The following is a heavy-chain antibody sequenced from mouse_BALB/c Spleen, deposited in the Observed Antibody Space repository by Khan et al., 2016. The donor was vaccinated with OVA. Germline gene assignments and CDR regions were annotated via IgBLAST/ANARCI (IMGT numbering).Heavy chain of an antibody. Sequence: EVELVESGGDLVRPGGSLKLSCAASGFTFSAYGMSWVRQSPDKRLEWVATIISDGYNTYYPDSLKGRFIISRDNAKNTLYLQMRSLKSEDTAMYYCASHLTGSFAYWGQGTLVTVSA. J-gene: IGHJ3*01. D-gene: IGHD4-1*01. CDR3: ASHLTGSFAY. V-gene: IGHV5-6*01. CDR2: IISDGYNT. CDR1: GFTFSAYG.